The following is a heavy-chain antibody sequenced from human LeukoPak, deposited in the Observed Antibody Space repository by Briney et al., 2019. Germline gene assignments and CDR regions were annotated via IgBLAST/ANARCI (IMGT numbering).Heavy chain of an antibody. D-gene: IGHD3-22*01. CDR2: IIPIVGTA. CDR3: ARTNYYDSSGYQGAGTYYYGMDV. J-gene: IGHJ6*02. Sequence: SVKVSCKASGGTFSSYGISWVRQAPGQGLEWMGRIIPIVGTANYAQKFQGRVTITADKFTSTAYMEVSSLRSEDTAVYYCARTNYYDSSGYQGAGTYYYGMDVWGQGTTVTVSS. V-gene: IGHV1-69*04. CDR1: GGTFSSYG.